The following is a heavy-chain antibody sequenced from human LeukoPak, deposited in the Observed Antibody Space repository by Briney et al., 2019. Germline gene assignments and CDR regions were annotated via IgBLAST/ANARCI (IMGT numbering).Heavy chain of an antibody. J-gene: IGHJ4*02. CDR3: ARSFISGSYPRPLDY. CDR2: ISAYNGNT. D-gene: IGHD1-26*01. CDR1: GYTFTSYG. Sequence: ASVKVSCKASGYTFTSYGISWVRQAPGQGLEWMGWISAYNGNTNYAQKLQGRVTMTTDTSTSTAYMELRSLRSDDTAVYYRARSFISGSYPRPLDYWGQGTLVTVSS. V-gene: IGHV1-18*01.